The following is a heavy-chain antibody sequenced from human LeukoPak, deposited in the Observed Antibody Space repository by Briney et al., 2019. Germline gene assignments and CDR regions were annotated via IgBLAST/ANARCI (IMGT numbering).Heavy chain of an antibody. Sequence: SQTLSLTCTVSGGSISSGGYYWSWIRQHPGKGLEWIGYIYYSGSTYYNPSLKSRVTISVDTSKNQFSLQLNSVTPEDTAVYYCARATQSVKYGMDVWGQGTTVTVSS. D-gene: IGHD3-16*02. J-gene: IGHJ6*02. V-gene: IGHV4-31*03. CDR1: GGSISSGGYY. CDR2: IYYSGST. CDR3: ARATQSVKYGMDV.